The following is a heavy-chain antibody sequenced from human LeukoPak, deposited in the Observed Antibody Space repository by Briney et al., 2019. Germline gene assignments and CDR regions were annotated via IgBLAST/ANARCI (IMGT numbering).Heavy chain of an antibody. D-gene: IGHD1-20*01. CDR3: ARENNWKFDY. J-gene: IGHJ4*02. V-gene: IGHV3-7*01. CDR2: IKQDGSEK. CDR1: GFIFSSYG. Sequence: GGTLRLSCVASGFIFSSYGMSWVRQAPGKGLEWVANIKQDGSEKYYVDSVKGRFTISRDNAKNSLYLQMNSLRAEDTAVYYCARENNWKFDYWGQGTLVTVSS.